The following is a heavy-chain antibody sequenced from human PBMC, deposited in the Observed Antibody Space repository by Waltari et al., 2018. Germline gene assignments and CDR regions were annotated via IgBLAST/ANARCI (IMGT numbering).Heavy chain of an antibody. Sequence: QVHLQASGPGLVKHSETLSLTCPASVGPISRYYWHWSRQPPGKGLEWIRYIYYSGSTNYNPALKSGVTIAVDTSKNQFSLKLSSVTAADTAVYYCARTYGSGRGIIDYWGQGTLVTVSS. V-gene: IGHV4-59*01. D-gene: IGHD3-10*01. CDR1: VGPISRYY. CDR2: IYYSGST. CDR3: ARTYGSGRGIIDY. J-gene: IGHJ4*02.